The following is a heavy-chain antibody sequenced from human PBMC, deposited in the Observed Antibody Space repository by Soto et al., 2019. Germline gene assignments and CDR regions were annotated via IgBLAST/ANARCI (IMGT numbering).Heavy chain of an antibody. CDR1: NYPFSSYG. D-gene: IGHD2-21*02. CDR2: IGVYNDNT. V-gene: IGHV1-18*01. CDR3: ARDCGSDLTVPGAVFDY. Sequence: ASVKVSCKTSNYPFSSYGISWVRQAPGQGLEWMGWIGVYNDNTEYAQKLQGRVTMTTDTSTNTAFMELRSLRSDDTAVYYCARDCGSDLTVPGAVFDYWGQGTPVTVSS. J-gene: IGHJ4*02.